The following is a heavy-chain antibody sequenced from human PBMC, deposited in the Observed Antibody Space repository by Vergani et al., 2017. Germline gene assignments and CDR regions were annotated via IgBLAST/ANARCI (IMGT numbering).Heavy chain of an antibody. V-gene: IGHV1-46*01. D-gene: IGHD5-12*01. CDR1: GYTFTSYY. Sequence: QVQLVQSGAEVKKPGASVKVSCKASGYTFTSYYMHWVRQAPGQGLEWMGIINPSGGSTSYAQKFQGRVTMTRDTSTSTVYMELSSLRSKDTAVYYCAREGRSGYDFGYWGQGTLVTVSS. CDR3: AREGRSGYDFGY. CDR2: INPSGGST. J-gene: IGHJ4*02.